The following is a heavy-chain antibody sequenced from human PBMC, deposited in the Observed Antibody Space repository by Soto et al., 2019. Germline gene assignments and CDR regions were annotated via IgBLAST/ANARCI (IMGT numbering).Heavy chain of an antibody. Sequence: GSLRLSCAASGFTFSNNAMSWVRQAPGKGLEWVSAVNSGGTNTYYADSVKGRFTISRDNSKNTLYLHMNSLRAEDTAVYYCGKIPRGFYYHCDHWGQGTLVTVSS. CDR2: VNSGGTNT. CDR3: GKIPRGFYYHCDH. J-gene: IGHJ4*02. D-gene: IGHD2-21*01. V-gene: IGHV3-23*01. CDR1: GFTFSNNA.